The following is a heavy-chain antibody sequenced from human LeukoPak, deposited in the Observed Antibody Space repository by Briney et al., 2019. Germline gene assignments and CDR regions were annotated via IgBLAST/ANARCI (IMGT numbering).Heavy chain of an antibody. Sequence: GGSLRLSCAASGFTFSDYYMSWVRQAPGKGLEWVSYISSSSGFTKYADSVKGRFTISRDNAKNSLYLQMSSLRAEDTAVYYCAKTTGGWPRFFDHWGQGTLVAVSS. V-gene: IGHV3-11*03. D-gene: IGHD1-1*01. CDR3: AKTTGGWPRFFDH. J-gene: IGHJ4*02. CDR1: GFTFSDYY. CDR2: ISSSSGFT.